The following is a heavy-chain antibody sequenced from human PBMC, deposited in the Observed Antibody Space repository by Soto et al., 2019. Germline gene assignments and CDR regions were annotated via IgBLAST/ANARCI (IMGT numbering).Heavy chain of an antibody. Sequence: GGSLXLSCAASGFXFSSYGMHGVRQAPGKGLEWVAVISYDGSNKYYADSVKGRFTISRDNSKNTLYLQMNSLRAEDTAVYYCAKDQIEQCLASLFAFDIWGQGTMVTLSS. V-gene: IGHV3-30*18. D-gene: IGHD6-19*01. J-gene: IGHJ3*02. CDR3: AKDQIEQCLASLFAFDI. CDR2: ISYDGSNK. CDR1: GFXFSSYG.